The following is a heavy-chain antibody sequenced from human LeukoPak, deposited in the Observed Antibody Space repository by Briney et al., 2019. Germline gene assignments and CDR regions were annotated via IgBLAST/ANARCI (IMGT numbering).Heavy chain of an antibody. Sequence: PGGSLRLSCAASGFTVSVNYMNWVRQAPGKGLEWVSVIYTGGNTYYTDSVKGRFTISRDNSKNTPYLQMNSLRAEDTAVYYCARGPTRDGYCSSTSCYFLDFWGQGTLVTVSS. D-gene: IGHD2-2*03. CDR2: IYTGGNT. CDR3: ARGPTRDGYCSSTSCYFLDF. CDR1: GFTVSVNY. V-gene: IGHV3-53*01. J-gene: IGHJ4*02.